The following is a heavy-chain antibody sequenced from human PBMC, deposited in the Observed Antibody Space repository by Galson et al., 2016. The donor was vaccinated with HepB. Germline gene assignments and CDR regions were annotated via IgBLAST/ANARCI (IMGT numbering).Heavy chain of an antibody. J-gene: IGHJ4*02. CDR1: GFTLSTYA. D-gene: IGHD3-16*01. CDR3: AKGGMLIPRFDY. CDR2: IRGNGGST. Sequence: SLRLSCAASGFTLSTYAMSWVRQAPGKGLEWVSTIRGNGGSTSYADSVKGRFTISRDSSKNTVYLQMNSLRGGDTAVYYCAKGGMLIPRFDYWGQGTLVTVSS. V-gene: IGHV3-23*01.